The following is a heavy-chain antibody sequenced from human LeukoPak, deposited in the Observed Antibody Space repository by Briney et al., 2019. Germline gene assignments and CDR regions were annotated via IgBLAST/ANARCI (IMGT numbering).Heavy chain of an antibody. D-gene: IGHD4-17*01. Sequence: PSETLSLTCAVSDDSFSSHYWTWIRQPLGKGLEWIGYISCIGSTNYNPSLKSRVTISIDTSRNQFSLRLSSVTAADTAVYYCARDPVTVTKGFDIWGQGTMVSVSS. CDR3: ARDPVTVTKGFDI. J-gene: IGHJ3*02. CDR2: ISCIGST. V-gene: IGHV4-59*11. CDR1: DDSFSSHY.